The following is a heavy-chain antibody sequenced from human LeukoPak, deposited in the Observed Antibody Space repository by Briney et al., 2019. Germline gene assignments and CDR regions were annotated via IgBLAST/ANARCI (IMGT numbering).Heavy chain of an antibody. CDR2: IWYDGSNK. V-gene: IGHV3-33*01. D-gene: IGHD3-10*01. CDR3: ARDPGWGSGVAFDI. J-gene: IGHJ3*02. Sequence: GGSLRLSCAASGFTFSSYGMHWVRQAPGKGLEWVAVIWYDGSNKYYADSVKGRFTISRDNSKNTLYLQMNSLRAEDTAVYYCARDPGWGSGVAFDIWGQGTMVTVSS. CDR1: GFTFSSYG.